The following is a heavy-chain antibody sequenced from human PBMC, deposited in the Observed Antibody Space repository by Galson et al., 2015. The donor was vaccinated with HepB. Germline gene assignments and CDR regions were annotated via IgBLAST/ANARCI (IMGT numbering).Heavy chain of an antibody. CDR2: FDPEDGET. Sequence: SVKVSCKVSGYTLTELSMHWVRQAPGKGLEWMGGFDPEDGETIYAQKFQGRVTMTEDTSTDTAYMELSSLRSEDTAVYYCAAAPKYCSGGSCYWDWPNLSFDYWGQGTLVTVSS. V-gene: IGHV1-24*01. J-gene: IGHJ4*02. D-gene: IGHD2-15*01. CDR1: GYTLTELS. CDR3: AAAPKYCSGGSCYWDWPNLSFDY.